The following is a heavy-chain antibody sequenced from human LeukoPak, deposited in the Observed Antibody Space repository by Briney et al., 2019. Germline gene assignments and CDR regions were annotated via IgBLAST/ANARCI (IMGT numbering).Heavy chain of an antibody. CDR2: ISGSGDNT. Sequence: GGSLRLSCAASGFTFSSYAMSWVRQVPGKGLEWVSVISGSGDNTYYADSVKGRFTISRDNSKNTLYLQMNSLRAEDAAIYYCTRCFNAASAWFDPWGQGTLVTVSS. CDR1: GFTFSSYA. D-gene: IGHD2/OR15-2a*01. CDR3: TRCFNAASAWFDP. J-gene: IGHJ5*02. V-gene: IGHV3-23*01.